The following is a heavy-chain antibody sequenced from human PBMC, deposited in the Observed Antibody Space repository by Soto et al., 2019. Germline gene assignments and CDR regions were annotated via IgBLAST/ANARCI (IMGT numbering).Heavy chain of an antibody. D-gene: IGHD2-2*01. CDR1: GGTFSSYA. V-gene: IGHV1-69*13. J-gene: IGHJ4*02. CDR2: IIPIFGTA. Sequence: GASVKVSCKASGGTFSSYAISWVRQAPGQGLEWMGGIIPIFGTANYAQKFQGRVTITADESTSTAYMELRSLRSDDTAVYYCAKLKVVPAAMPTYYFDYWGQGTLVTVSS. CDR3: AKLKVVPAAMPTYYFDY.